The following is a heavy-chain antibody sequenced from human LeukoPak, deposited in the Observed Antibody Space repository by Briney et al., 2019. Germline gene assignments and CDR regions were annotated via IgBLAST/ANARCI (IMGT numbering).Heavy chain of an antibody. V-gene: IGHV4-39*01. D-gene: IGHD1-26*01. CDR3: ARLFGGRFMDV. Sequence: PSETLSLTCTVSGGSISSSTYYWGWIRQPPGKGLEWIGSISYSGTTYYNPSLKSRVTMSVDTSKNQFSLKLSSVTASDTAVFYCARLFGGRFMDVWGQGTTVTVSS. CDR1: GGSISSSTYY. CDR2: ISYSGTT. J-gene: IGHJ6*02.